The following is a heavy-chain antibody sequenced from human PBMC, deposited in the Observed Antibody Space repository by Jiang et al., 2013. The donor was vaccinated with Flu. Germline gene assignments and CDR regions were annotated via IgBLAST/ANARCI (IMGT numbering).Heavy chain of an antibody. CDR3: ARDNYFDTGGSLIDAFDI. CDR2: ITTSSSTM. CDR1: GFTFHDFN. Sequence: VQLVESGGTLIQSGGSLRLSCAASGFTFHDFNMNWARQAPGKGLEWISYITTSSSTMYYADSVRGRFTISRDNAKNSLFLQMNSLRAEDTGIYFCARDNYFDTGGSLIDAFDIWGQGDKWSPSLQ. J-gene: IGHJ3*02. V-gene: IGHV3-48*01. D-gene: IGHD2-8*02.